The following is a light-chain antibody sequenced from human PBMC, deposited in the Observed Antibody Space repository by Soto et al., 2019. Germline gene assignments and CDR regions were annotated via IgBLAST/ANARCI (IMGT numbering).Light chain of an antibody. J-gene: IGKJ1*01. V-gene: IGKV1-39*01. CDR1: QIIDNY. CDR2: GAS. Sequence: DIQMTQSPSSLSASVGDRVTITCRASQIIDNYLNWYQHKPGKAPEFLIYGASSLQSGVPSRFSGSGSGTDFTLTISSLQPEDFATYYCQQSHSLPWTFGQVTKVEIK. CDR3: QQSHSLPWT.